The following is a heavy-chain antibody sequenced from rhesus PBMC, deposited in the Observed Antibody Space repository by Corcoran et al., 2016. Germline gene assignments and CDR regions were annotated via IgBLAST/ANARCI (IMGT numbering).Heavy chain of an antibody. CDR2: ISGSGGST. CDR3: AREGVTLGWWELQREFDY. Sequence: QLQLQESGPGLVKPSETLSLTCAVSGGSISSNYWSWIRQPPGKGLEGMGRISGSGGSTDYNPSLKSRVTISTDTSKNQFSLKLSSVTAADTAVYYCAREGVTLGWWELQREFDYWGQGVLVTVSS. J-gene: IGHJ4*01. CDR1: GGSISSNY. D-gene: IGHD1-44*02. V-gene: IGHV4-173*01.